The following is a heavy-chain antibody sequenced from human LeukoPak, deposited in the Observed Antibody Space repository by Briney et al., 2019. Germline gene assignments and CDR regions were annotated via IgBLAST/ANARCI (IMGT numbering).Heavy chain of an antibody. CDR3: ARDRSITGTTVPFDY. D-gene: IGHD1/OR15-1a*01. J-gene: IGHJ4*02. V-gene: IGHV1-2*02. CDR1: GYTFTDYY. Sequence: ASVKVSCKASGYTFTDYYMHWVRQAPGQGLEWMGWINPNSGGTNYAQKFQGRVTMTRDTSISTAYMELSRLRSDDTAVYYCARDRSITGTTVPFDYWGQGTLVTVSS. CDR2: INPNSGGT.